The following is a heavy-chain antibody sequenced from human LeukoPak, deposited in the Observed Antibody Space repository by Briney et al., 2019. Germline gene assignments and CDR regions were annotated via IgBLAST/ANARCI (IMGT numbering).Heavy chain of an antibody. J-gene: IGHJ4*02. D-gene: IGHD6-6*01. CDR1: GFTFSSYA. CDR2: ISYDGSNK. CDR3: RLAARPDY. V-gene: IGHV3-30-3*01. Sequence: GGSLRLSCAASGFTFSSYAMHWVLQAPGKGLEWVAVISYDGSNKYYADSVKGRFTISRDNSKNTLYLQMNSLRAKDTAVYYCRLAARPDYWGQGTLVTVSS.